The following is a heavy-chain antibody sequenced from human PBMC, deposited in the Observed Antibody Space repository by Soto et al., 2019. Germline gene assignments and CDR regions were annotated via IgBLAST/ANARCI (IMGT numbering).Heavy chain of an antibody. J-gene: IGHJ5*02. Sequence: GGSLRLSCAASGFTFSSYGMHWVRQAPGKGLEWAAVISYDGSNKYYADSVKGRFTISRDNSKNTLYLQMNSLRAEDTAVYYCAKAHSSSWDWFDPWGQGTLVTVSS. CDR2: ISYDGSNK. D-gene: IGHD6-6*01. V-gene: IGHV3-30*18. CDR3: AKAHSSSWDWFDP. CDR1: GFTFSSYG.